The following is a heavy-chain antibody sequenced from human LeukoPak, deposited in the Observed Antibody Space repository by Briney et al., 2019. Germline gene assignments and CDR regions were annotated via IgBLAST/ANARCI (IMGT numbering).Heavy chain of an antibody. D-gene: IGHD3-10*02. CDR1: GFTFDDYG. CDR3: ARSCSGSYYTPYYFDY. V-gene: IGHV3-20*04. CDR2: INWNGGST. Sequence: PGGSLRLSCAASGFTFDDYGMSWVRQAPAKGLEWVSGINWNGGSTGYADSVKGRFTISRDNAKNSLYLQMNSLRAEDTALYYCARSCSGSYYTPYYFDYWGQGTLVTVSS. J-gene: IGHJ4*02.